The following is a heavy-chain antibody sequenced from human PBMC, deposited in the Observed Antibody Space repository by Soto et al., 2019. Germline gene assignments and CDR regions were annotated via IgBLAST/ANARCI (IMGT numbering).Heavy chain of an antibody. Sequence: QVQLVQSGAEVKKPGSSVKVSCKASGGTFSSYTISWVRQAPGQGLEWMGRIIPILGIANYAQKFQGRVTITAEKSTSTAYMELSSLRSEDAAVYYCARDWYCSSTSCYSTGSGWFDPWGQGTLVTVSS. V-gene: IGHV1-69*08. CDR2: IIPILGIA. CDR1: GGTFSSYT. CDR3: ARDWYCSSTSCYSTGSGWFDP. J-gene: IGHJ5*02. D-gene: IGHD2-2*01.